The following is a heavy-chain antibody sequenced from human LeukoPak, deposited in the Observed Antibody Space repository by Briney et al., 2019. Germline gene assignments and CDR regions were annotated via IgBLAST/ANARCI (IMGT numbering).Heavy chain of an antibody. CDR3: ARDSPVADYYYYYMDV. CDR1: GYSISSGYY. V-gene: IGHV4-38-2*02. J-gene: IGHJ6*03. Sequence: SETLSLTCTVSGYSISSGYYWGWIRQPPGKGLEWIGSIYHSGSTYYNPSLKSRVTISLNTSKNQFSLKLSSVTAADTAVYYCARDSPVADYYYYYMDVWGKGTTVTISS. CDR2: IYHSGST.